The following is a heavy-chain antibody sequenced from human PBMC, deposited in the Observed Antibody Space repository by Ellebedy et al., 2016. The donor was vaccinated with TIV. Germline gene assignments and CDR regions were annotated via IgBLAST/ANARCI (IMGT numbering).Heavy chain of an antibody. V-gene: IGHV4-38-2*02. CDR2: MYHSGST. J-gene: IGHJ4*02. CDR3: SRHNRVGTSGGYYEDY. Sequence: SETLSLXCSVSGYSIRSGYYWGWIRQPPGKGLEWIGNMYHSGSTYYNPSLRSRVTLSLDTSKNHLSLRLTSVTAADTAVYYCSRHNRVGTSGGYYEDYWGQGTLVTVSS. CDR1: GYSIRSGYY. D-gene: IGHD3-10*01.